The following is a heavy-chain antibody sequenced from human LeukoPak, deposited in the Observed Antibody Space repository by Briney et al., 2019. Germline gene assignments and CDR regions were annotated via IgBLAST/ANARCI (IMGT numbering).Heavy chain of an antibody. CDR1: GFTFSSNA. J-gene: IGHJ4*02. CDR3: ACHGLSASLGYFDY. Sequence: GGSLRLSCAASGFTFSSNAMHWVRQAPGKGLEWVAVISYDGSNKYYADSVKGRFTISRDNSKNTLYLQMNSLRAEDTAVYYCACHGLSASLGYFDYWGQGTLVTVSS. V-gene: IGHV3-30-3*01. D-gene: IGHD7-27*01. CDR2: ISYDGSNK.